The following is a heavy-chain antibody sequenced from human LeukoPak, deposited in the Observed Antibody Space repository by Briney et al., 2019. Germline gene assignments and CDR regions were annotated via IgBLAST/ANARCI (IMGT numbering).Heavy chain of an antibody. CDR2: INPSGGST. CDR3: ARVGYDYVCGSYRHLYYFDY. CDR1: GYTFTSYY. J-gene: IGHJ4*02. D-gene: IGHD3-16*02. V-gene: IGHV1-46*01. Sequence: ASVKVSCKASGYTFTSYYMHWVRQAPGQGLEWMGRINPSGGSTSCAQKFQGRVTMTRDTSTSTVYMELSSLRSEDTDVYYCARVGYDYVCGSYRHLYYFDYWGQGTLVTVSS.